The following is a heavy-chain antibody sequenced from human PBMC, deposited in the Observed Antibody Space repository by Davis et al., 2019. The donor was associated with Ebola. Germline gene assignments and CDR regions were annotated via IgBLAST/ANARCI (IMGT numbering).Heavy chain of an antibody. CDR2: IISNSGGT. J-gene: IGHJ4*02. CDR3: ARGHNYGFEF. V-gene: IGHV1-2*06. CDR1: GYTFTGYN. D-gene: IGHD5-18*01. Sequence: ASVKVSCKASGYTFTGYNMHWVRQAPGQGLEWMGRIISNSGGTNYAQKFQGRVTVTRDTSISTAYMELSSLRSDDTAVYYCARGHNYGFEFWGQRALVTVSS.